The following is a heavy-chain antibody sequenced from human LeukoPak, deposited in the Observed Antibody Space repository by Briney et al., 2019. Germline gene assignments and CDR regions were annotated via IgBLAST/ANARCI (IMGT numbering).Heavy chain of an antibody. CDR2: INHSGST. J-gene: IGHJ4*02. V-gene: IGHV4-34*01. CDR1: GGSFSSYY. Sequence: PSETLSLTCAVSGGSFSSYYWSWIRQPPGKGLEWIGEINHSGSTNYNPSLKSRVTISLDTSKNQFSLKLTSVTAADTAVYYCAREGSGSYPHFDYWGQGTLVTVSS. CDR3: AREGSGSYPHFDY. D-gene: IGHD1-26*01.